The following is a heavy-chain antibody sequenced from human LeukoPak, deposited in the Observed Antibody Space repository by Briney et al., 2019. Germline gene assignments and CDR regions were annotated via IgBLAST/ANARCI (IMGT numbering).Heavy chain of an antibody. V-gene: IGHV3-74*01. CDR1: GFTFSSYW. Sequence: PGGSLRLSCAASGFTFSSYWMHWVRRAPGKGLVWVSRINSDGSSTSYADSVKGRFTISRDNAKNTLYLQMFSLRAEDTAIYYCARRFLEWWSHFDYWGQGTLVTVSS. CDR3: ARRFLEWWSHFDY. CDR2: INSDGSST. D-gene: IGHD3-3*01. J-gene: IGHJ4*02.